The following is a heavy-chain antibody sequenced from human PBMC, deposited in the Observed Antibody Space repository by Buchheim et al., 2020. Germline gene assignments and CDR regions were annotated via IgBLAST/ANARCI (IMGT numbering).Heavy chain of an antibody. CDR3: ARAKSSVRRVGNWFDP. CDR2: ISYDGSNK. V-gene: IGHV3-30*04. CDR1: GFTFSSYA. D-gene: IGHD3-10*01. Sequence: QVQLVESGGGVVQLGRSLRLSCAASGFTFSSYAMHWVRQAPGKGLERVAVISYDGSNKYYADSVKGRFTISRDNSKNTLYLQMNSLRAEDAAVYYCARAKSSVRRVGNWFDPWGQGT. J-gene: IGHJ5*02.